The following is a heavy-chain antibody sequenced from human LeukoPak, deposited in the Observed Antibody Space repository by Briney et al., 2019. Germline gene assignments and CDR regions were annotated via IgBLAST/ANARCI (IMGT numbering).Heavy chain of an antibody. V-gene: IGHV1-18*01. CDR1: GYTFTSYG. J-gene: IGHJ4*02. CDR3: ARVTYDFWSALTDY. Sequence: GAPVKVSCKASGYTFTSYGISWVRQAPGQGLEWMGWISAYNGNTNYAQKLQGRVTMTTDTSTSTAYMELRSLRSVDTAVYYCARVTYDFWSALTDYWGQGTLVTVSS. D-gene: IGHD3-3*01. CDR2: ISAYNGNT.